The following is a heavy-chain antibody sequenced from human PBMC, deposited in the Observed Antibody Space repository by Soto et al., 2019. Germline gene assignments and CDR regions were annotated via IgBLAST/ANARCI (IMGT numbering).Heavy chain of an antibody. V-gene: IGHV4-34*01. D-gene: IGHD2-15*01. CDR3: ARGGYCSGGSCSRHDAFDI. CDR1: GGSFSGYY. Sequence: ETLSLTCAVYGGSFSGYYWSWIRQPPGKGLEWIGEINHSGSTNYNPSLKSRVTISVDTSKNQFSLKLSSVTAADTAVYYCARGGYCSGGSCSRHDAFDIWGQGTMVTVSS. CDR2: INHSGST. J-gene: IGHJ3*02.